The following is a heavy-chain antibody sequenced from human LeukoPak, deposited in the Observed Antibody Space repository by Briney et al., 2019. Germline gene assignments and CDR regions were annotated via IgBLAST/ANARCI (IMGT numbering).Heavy chain of an antibody. J-gene: IGHJ5*02. CDR2: IYHSGST. D-gene: IGHD2-2*01. Sequence: TSETLSLTCTVSGASITNGYYWGWIRQSPGKGLEWIGSIYHSGSTYRNPSLQSRVSMSADTSNNQFSLTLSSVTAADTAVYYCARLGYCIRVSCYGWLDPWGQGTLVTVSS. CDR1: GASITNGYY. CDR3: ARLGYCIRVSCYGWLDP. V-gene: IGHV4-38-2*02.